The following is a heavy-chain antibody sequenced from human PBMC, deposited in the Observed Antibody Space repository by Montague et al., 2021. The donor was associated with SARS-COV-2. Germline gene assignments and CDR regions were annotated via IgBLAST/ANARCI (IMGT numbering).Heavy chain of an antibody. CDR2: IYHSGST. CDR3: ARGSMVRGGKVYYGVDV. V-gene: IGHV4-30-2*01. CDR1: GGSISSGGYS. J-gene: IGHJ6*02. D-gene: IGHD3-10*01. Sequence: TLSLTYAVSGGSISSGGYSWNWIRQPPGKGLEWIGYIYHSGSTYYNPSLKSRVTISLDSSKNQFSLNLTSVTAEDTAVYYCARGSMVRGGKVYYGVDVWGQGTTVTVSS.